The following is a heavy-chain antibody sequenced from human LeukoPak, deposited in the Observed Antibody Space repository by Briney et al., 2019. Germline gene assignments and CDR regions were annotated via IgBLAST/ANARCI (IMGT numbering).Heavy chain of an antibody. D-gene: IGHD2-15*01. CDR1: GYTFTGYY. CDR2: INPNSGGT. J-gene: IGHJ4*02. CDR3: ARADPQWSASLPEDY. V-gene: IGHV1-2*02. Sequence: ASVKVSCKASGYTFTGYYMHWVRQAPGQGLEWMGWINPNSGGTNYAQKFQGRVTMTRDTSISTAYMELSRLRSDDTAVYYCARADPQWSASLPEDYWGQGTLVTVSS.